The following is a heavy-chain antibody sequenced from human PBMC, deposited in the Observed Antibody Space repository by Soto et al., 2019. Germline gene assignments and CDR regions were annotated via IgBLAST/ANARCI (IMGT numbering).Heavy chain of an antibody. V-gene: IGHV3-33*01. D-gene: IGHD2-21*01. J-gene: IGHJ4*02. CDR2: IRFDGSNI. CDR3: ARDGVGDTQFWEYLDY. CDR1: GSIFRGYG. Sequence: QVLLVESGGGVVQPGRSLRLSCAASGSIFRGYGMHWVRQAPGKGLEWVAVIRFDGSNINYADFVMGRFTISRDNSKNLLDMEMNSLRVEDNTVYYCARDGVGDTQFWEYLDYWGQGTLVTVS.